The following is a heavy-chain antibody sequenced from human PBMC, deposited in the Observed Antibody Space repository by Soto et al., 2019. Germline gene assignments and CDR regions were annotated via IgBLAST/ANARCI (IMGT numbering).Heavy chain of an antibody. V-gene: IGHV4-34*01. Sequence: QVQLQQWGAGLLKPSETLSLTCAVYGGSFSGYYWSWIRQPPGKGLEWIGEINHSGSTNYNPSLKSRVTISVDTSKNQFSLMLSSVTAADTAVYYCARGEYCSGGSCQSGNWFDPWGQGTLVTVSS. CDR1: GGSFSGYY. CDR2: INHSGST. J-gene: IGHJ5*02. D-gene: IGHD2-15*01. CDR3: ARGEYCSGGSCQSGNWFDP.